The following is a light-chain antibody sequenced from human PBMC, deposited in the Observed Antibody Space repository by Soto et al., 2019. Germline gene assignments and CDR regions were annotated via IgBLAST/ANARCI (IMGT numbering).Light chain of an antibody. V-gene: IGKV1-9*01. Sequence: DIPFTPSPSFPSASLGGGVTITCRASQGIANYFAWYQQKPGKAPRLLIYAASTLQSGVPSRFSGTGSGTDFTLTISSLQPEDFATYYCQQLNSYPLTFGGGTKVDIK. CDR3: QQLNSYPLT. CDR2: AAS. J-gene: IGKJ4*01. CDR1: QGIANY.